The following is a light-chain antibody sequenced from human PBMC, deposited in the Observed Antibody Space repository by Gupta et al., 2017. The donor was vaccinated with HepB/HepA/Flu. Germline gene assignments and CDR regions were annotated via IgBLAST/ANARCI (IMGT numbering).Light chain of an antibody. CDR2: DVS. J-gene: IGLJ2*01. Sequence: QSALTQPASVSGSPGQSITISCTGTSSDVGTYNYVSWYQQHPGKAPKLMIYDVSNRPAGVANRFSGSKSGNTASLTISGRQAEDEADYYCSSDTSSSAVVFGGGTKLTVL. CDR3: SSDTSSSAVV. V-gene: IGLV2-14*03. CDR1: SSDVGTYNY.